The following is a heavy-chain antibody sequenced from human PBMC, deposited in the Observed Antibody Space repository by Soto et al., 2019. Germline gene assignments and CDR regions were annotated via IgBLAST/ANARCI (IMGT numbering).Heavy chain of an antibody. D-gene: IGHD2-2*01. Sequence: SETLSLTCAVSGYSISSGYYWGRIRQPPGKGLEWIGSVYHSGNTFYNPSLKSRVTVSIDTSSNQFSLKLSSVTAADTAIFYCARVSYCSTTSCYSGDSYYFDYWGRGTLVTVSS. CDR2: VYHSGNT. CDR3: ARVSYCSTTSCYSGDSYYFDY. CDR1: GYSISSGYY. J-gene: IGHJ4*02. V-gene: IGHV4-38-2*01.